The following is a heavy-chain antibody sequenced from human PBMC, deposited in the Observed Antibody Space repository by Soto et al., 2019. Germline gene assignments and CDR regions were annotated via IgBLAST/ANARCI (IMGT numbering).Heavy chain of an antibody. V-gene: IGHV3-30*18. CDR2: ISYDESTT. Sequence: QVQLVESGGGVVQPGRSLRLSCAASGFSFSRYSIHWVRQAPGKGLEWVAVISYDESTTFYADSVKGRFTISRDNSKNTLFLQMNSLRPEDTAVYYCSKAMIGSYDSDAFDVWGQGTMVTVSS. CDR3: SKAMIGSYDSDAFDV. CDR1: GFSFSRYS. D-gene: IGHD3-22*01. J-gene: IGHJ3*01.